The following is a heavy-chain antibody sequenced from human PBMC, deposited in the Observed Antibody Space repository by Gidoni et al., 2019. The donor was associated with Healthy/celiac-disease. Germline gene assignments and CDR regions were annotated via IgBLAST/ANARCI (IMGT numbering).Heavy chain of an antibody. J-gene: IGHJ6*02. CDR1: GFTFRRYS. CDR2: ISSSSSTI. CDR3: ARVPCSGGSCYSYYGMDV. D-gene: IGHD2-15*01. V-gene: IGHV3-48*04. Sequence: EVQMVESGGGLVQPGGSLRLSCAASGFTFRRYSRNWVRQAPGKGLEGVSYISSSSSTIYHADSVKGRFTIARDNAKNSLYLQMTSLRAEDTAVYYCARVPCSGGSCYSYYGMDVWGQGTTVTVSS.